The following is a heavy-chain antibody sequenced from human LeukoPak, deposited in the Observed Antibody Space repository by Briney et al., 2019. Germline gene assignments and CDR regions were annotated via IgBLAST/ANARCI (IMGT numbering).Heavy chain of an antibody. D-gene: IGHD2-2*01. CDR3: ARVVVVPAALYNWFDP. CDR1: GYTFTSYV. Sequence: GASVKVSCKASGYTFTSYVISWVRQAPGQGLEGMGWISAYNGNTNYAKQPQGRVTMPTDTSTRTAHMELRSLSSDATAVSYCARVVVVPAALYNWFDPWGQGTLVTVSS. J-gene: IGHJ5*02. V-gene: IGHV1-18*01. CDR2: ISAYNGNT.